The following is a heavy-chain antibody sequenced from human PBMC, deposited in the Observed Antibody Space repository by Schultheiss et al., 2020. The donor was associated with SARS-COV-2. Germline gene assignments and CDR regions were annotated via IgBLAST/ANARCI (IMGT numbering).Heavy chain of an antibody. J-gene: IGHJ6*03. Sequence: GESLKISCAASGFTFSSYSMNWVRQAPGKRLEWVSSISSSSSYIYYADSVKGRFTISRDNAKNSLYLQMNSLRAEDTAVYYCARAMRIVATMGYYYYYYMDVWGKGTTVTVSS. CDR2: ISSSSSYI. D-gene: IGHD5-12*01. CDR3: ARAMRIVATMGYYYYYYMDV. V-gene: IGHV3-21*01. CDR1: GFTFSSYS.